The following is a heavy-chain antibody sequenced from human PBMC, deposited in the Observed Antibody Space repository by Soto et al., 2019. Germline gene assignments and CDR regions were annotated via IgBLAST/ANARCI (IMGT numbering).Heavy chain of an antibody. V-gene: IGHV4-31*03. CDR2: IYYSGST. D-gene: IGHD3-22*01. J-gene: IGHJ6*02. CDR3: ARVLVVVRGLAF. CDR1: DGSSISLGCC. Sequence: SEPLSVTCSVADGSSISLGCCWIRKHQHPGRGLEWIGYIYYSGSTYYNPSLKSRVTISVDTSKNQFSLKLSSVTAADTAFYYCARVLVVVRGLAFWGQGTTVTVSS.